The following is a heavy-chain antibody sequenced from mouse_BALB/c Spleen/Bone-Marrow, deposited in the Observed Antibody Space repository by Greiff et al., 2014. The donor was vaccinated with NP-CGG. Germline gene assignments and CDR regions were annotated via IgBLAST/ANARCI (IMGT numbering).Heavy chain of an antibody. V-gene: IGHV14-3*02. CDR2: IDPANGNT. CDR3: ATSTAGFAY. Sequence: EVQLQQSGAEPVKPGASVKLSCTASGFNIKDTYMHWVKQRPEQGLEWIGRIDPANGNTKYDPKFQGKATITADTSSNTAYLQLSSLTSEDTAVYYCATSTAGFAYWGQGTLVTVSA. CDR1: GFNIKDTY. D-gene: IGHD1-2*01. J-gene: IGHJ3*01.